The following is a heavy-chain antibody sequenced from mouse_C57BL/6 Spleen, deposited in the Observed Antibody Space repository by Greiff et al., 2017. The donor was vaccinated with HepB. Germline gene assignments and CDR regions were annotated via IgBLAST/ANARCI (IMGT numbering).Heavy chain of an antibody. CDR3: ARGAYNGNYDWYFDV. J-gene: IGHJ1*03. Sequence: QVQLQQSGAELVKPGASVKMSCKASGYTFTTYPIEWMKQNHGKSLEWIGNFHPYNDDTKYNEKFKGKATLTVEKSSSTVYLKLSRLTSDDSAVYYCARGAYNGNYDWYFDVWGTGTTVTVSS. V-gene: IGHV1-47*01. CDR1: GYTFTTYP. CDR2: FHPYNDDT. D-gene: IGHD2-1*01.